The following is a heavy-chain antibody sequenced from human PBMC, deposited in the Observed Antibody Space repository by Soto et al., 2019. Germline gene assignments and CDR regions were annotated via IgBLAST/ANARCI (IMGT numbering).Heavy chain of an antibody. CDR2: IYYTGRT. Sequence: SETLSLTCTVSGGSLKSGGYYLSWIRQHPGRGLEWIGYIYYTGRTNYSPSLKSRVTISVDTSKNQFSLKLSSVTAADPAVYYWPKETTLARGFNKWGQETRVTVP. D-gene: IGHD1-1*01. CDR1: GGSLKSGGYY. V-gene: IGHV4-61*08. CDR3: PKETTLARGFNK. J-gene: IGHJ4*02.